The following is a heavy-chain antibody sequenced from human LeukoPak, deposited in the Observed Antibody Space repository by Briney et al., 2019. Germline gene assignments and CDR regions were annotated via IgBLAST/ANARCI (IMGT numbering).Heavy chain of an antibody. CDR3: AGGGISGTGSFDF. V-gene: IGHV4-59*08. J-gene: IGHJ4*02. CDR2: VYHTGST. D-gene: IGHD1-20*01. CDR1: GGSISSQY. Sequence: PSETLSLTCTVSGGSISSQYWNWIRLPPGKGLEWIAHVYHTGSTSYNPSLKRRVTISLDASTNQFSLKLNSVTAADTAVYYCAGGGISGTGSFDFWGRGTLVTVSS.